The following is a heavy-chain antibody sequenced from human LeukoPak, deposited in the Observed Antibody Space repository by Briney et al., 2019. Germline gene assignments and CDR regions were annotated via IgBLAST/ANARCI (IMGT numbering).Heavy chain of an antibody. V-gene: IGHV4-61*02. D-gene: IGHD6-19*01. CDR3: ARVAGYSTGWYPLDF. J-gene: IGHJ4*02. CDR2: IYPSGNT. Sequence: SETLSLTCTVSGGSMSSDSHYWSWIRQPAGKGLEWIGRIYPSGNTNYNPSLESRATISIDMSKDQFSLKLSSVTAADTAVYYCARVAGYSTGWYPLDFWGQGTLVTVSS. CDR1: GGSMSSDSHY.